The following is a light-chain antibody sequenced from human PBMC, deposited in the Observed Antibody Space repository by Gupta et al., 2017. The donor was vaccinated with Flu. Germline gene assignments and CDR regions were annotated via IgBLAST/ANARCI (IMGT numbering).Light chain of an antibody. CDR3: CSFAGGFYV. CDR1: SSDVGGYNY. Sequence: GTSSDVGGYNYGSWYQQHPGKAPKLLIYDVSKRPSGVPDRFSGSKSGNTASLTISGLQAEDEADYYCCSFAGGFYVFGTGTEVTVL. V-gene: IGLV2-11*01. CDR2: DVS. J-gene: IGLJ1*01.